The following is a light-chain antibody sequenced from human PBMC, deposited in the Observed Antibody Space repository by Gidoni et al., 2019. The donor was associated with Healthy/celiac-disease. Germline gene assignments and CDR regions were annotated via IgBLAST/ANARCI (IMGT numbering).Light chain of an antibody. V-gene: IGKV1-9*01. Sequence: DIQLTQTPSFLSASVGDRVTITCRASQGISSYLAWYQQKPGKAPKLLIYAASTLQSGVPSRFSGSGSGTEFTLTIISLQPEDFSTYYCQQLNRYPFTFGQGTRLEIK. CDR2: AAS. J-gene: IGKJ2*01. CDR3: QQLNRYPFT. CDR1: QGISSY.